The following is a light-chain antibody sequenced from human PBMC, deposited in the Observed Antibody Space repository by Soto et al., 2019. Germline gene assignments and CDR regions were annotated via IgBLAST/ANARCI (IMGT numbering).Light chain of an antibody. V-gene: IGLV2-14*03. Sequence: QSALTQPASVSGSPGQSITISCTGTSSDVGAYNYVSWYQHHPGKAPKLVIWHVSNRPSGVSSRFSGSKSGNTASLTISGIQAEDEADYYCSSYTSSIFYVFGTGTKVTVL. CDR3: SSYTSSIFYV. CDR2: HVS. J-gene: IGLJ1*01. CDR1: SSDVGAYNY.